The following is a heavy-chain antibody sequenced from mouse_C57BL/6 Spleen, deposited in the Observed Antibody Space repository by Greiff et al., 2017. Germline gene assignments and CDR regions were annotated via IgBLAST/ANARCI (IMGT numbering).Heavy chain of an antibody. CDR3: ARRTGSSLWYFDV. CDR1: GYTFTCYW. D-gene: IGHD1-1*01. CDR2: IYPGSGST. Sequence: VQLQQPGAELVKPGASVKMSCKASGYTFTCYWITWVKQRPGQGLEWIGDIYPGSGSTNYNEKFKSKATVTVDTSSSTAYMQLSSLTSEDSAVYSCARRTGSSLWYFDVWGTGTTVTVSS. V-gene: IGHV1-55*01. J-gene: IGHJ1*03.